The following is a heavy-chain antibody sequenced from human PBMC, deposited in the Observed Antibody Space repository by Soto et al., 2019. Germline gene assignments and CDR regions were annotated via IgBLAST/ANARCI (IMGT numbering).Heavy chain of an antibody. D-gene: IGHD2-15*01. CDR2: VNPILNIA. Sequence: ASVKVSCKAPRGLFSSYVFNWVRQAPGQGLEWMGGVNPILNIADHAQKFQGRVTITADASTGTVYMELSSLRSDDTATYFCARYRHCSGDSCNYHSIMDLWGQGTTVT. V-gene: IGHV1-69*10. CDR1: RGLFSSYV. J-gene: IGHJ6*02. CDR3: ARYRHCSGDSCNYHSIMDL.